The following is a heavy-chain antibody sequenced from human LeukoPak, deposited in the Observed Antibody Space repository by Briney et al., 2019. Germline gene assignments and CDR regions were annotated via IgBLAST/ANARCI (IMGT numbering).Heavy chain of an antibody. J-gene: IGHJ3*02. D-gene: IGHD3-16*02. Sequence: PSETLSLTCAVYGGSFSGYYWSWIRQPPGKGLEWIGEINHSGSTNYNPSLKSRVTISVDTSNNQFSLKLSSVTAADTAVCYCARGRATTLYDAFNIWGQGTMVTVSS. V-gene: IGHV4-34*01. CDR2: INHSGST. CDR1: GGSFSGYY. CDR3: ARGRATTLYDAFNI.